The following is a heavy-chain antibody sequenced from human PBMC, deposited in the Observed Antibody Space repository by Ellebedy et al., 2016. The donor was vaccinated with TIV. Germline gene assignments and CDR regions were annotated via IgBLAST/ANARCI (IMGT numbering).Heavy chain of an antibody. CDR2: IKQDESEK. Sequence: GESLKISCAASGFTFSSYWMSWVRQAPGKGLEWVANIKQDESEKYYVGSVKGRFTVSRDNAENSLYLQMDSLRADDTAVYYCARDRPHSCFDPWGLGTLVTVSS. J-gene: IGHJ5*02. CDR1: GFTFSSYW. V-gene: IGHV3-7*01. CDR3: ARDRPHSCFDP. D-gene: IGHD1-14*01.